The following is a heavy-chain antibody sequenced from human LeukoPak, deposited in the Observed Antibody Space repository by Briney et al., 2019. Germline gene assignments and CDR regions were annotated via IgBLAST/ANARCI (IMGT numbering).Heavy chain of an antibody. J-gene: IGHJ5*02. CDR3: ASPPGTSVTPPGGS. Sequence: GGSLRLSCVASGFTFTNYRMHWVRQAPGKGLVWVSRINTDGSTTSYADSVKGRFTISRDNAKNTLYLQMNSLRAEDTAVYYCASPPGTSVTPPGGSWGQGTLVTVSS. D-gene: IGHD4-23*01. V-gene: IGHV3-74*01. CDR1: GFTFTNYR. CDR2: INTDGSTT.